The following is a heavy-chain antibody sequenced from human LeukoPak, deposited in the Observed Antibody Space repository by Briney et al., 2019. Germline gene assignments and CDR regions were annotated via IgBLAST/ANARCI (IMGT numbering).Heavy chain of an antibody. V-gene: IGHV1-24*01. CDR1: GYTLTELS. Sequence: ASVKVSCKVSGYTLTELSIHWVRQAPGKGLEWMGGFDPEDGETNYAQKFQGRVTMAEDTSTDKDYMELSSLRSEDTAVYYCATYSIAITGTTFGGYYYFDYWGQGTLVTVSS. CDR2: FDPEDGET. D-gene: IGHD1-7*01. J-gene: IGHJ4*02. CDR3: ATYSIAITGTTFGGYYYFDY.